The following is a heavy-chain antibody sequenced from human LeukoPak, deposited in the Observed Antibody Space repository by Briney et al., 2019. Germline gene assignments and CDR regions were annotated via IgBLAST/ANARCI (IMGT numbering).Heavy chain of an antibody. J-gene: IGHJ4*02. CDR3: ARDGTYSGSLGGFFDY. D-gene: IGHD6-13*01. CDR2: IYYSGST. CDR1: GGSISSYY. V-gene: IGHV4-59*01. Sequence: SETLSLTCTVSGGSISSYYWSWIRQPPGKGLEWIGYIYYSGSTNYNPSLKSRVTISVDTSKNQFSLKLSSVTAADTAVYYCARDGTYSGSLGGFFDYWGQGTLVTVSS.